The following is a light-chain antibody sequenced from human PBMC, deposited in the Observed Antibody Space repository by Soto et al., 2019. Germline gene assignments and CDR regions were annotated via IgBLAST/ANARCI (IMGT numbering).Light chain of an antibody. CDR2: EVN. CDR3: ASFRSGTILV. V-gene: IGLV2-14*01. CDR1: RSDIGDSNF. Sequence: VLTQPASVSGSPGQSVTISCTGPRSDIGDSNFISWYQHSPGKAPRLLIYEVNDRPSGVSKRFSGSKAGNTASLTISGLLDDDEADYFCASFRSGTILVFGSGTKVTVL. J-gene: IGLJ1*01.